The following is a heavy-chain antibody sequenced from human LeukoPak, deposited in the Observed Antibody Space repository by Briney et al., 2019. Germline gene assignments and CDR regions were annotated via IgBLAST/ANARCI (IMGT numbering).Heavy chain of an antibody. J-gene: IGHJ6*02. V-gene: IGHV4-39*01. Sequence: PSETLSLTCTLPGGSISSSDNYWGCTSQPPGKGPEWLRTFYYGGHPYYNPSLKSRVTISVDTSKKQFSLQLNSVTAADTAVYYCARHPGYYFGMDVWGQGNTVTVSS. CDR3: ARHPGYYFGMDV. CDR1: GGSISSSDNY. CDR2: FYYGGHP.